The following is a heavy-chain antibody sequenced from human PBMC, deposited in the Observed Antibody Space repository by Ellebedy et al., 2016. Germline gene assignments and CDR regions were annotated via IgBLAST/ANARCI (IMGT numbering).Heavy chain of an antibody. V-gene: IGHV3-30*19. CDR2: IWYDGSNK. CDR1: GVTFSSYG. D-gene: IGHD2-2*02. J-gene: IGHJ5*02. CDR3: ARAAAIRQSRWFNP. Sequence: GESLKISCAASGVTFSSYGMHWVRQAPGKGLEWVAVIWYDGSNKYYADSVKGRFTISRDNSKNTLYLQMNSLRAEDTAVYYCARAAAIRQSRWFNPWGQGTLVIVSS.